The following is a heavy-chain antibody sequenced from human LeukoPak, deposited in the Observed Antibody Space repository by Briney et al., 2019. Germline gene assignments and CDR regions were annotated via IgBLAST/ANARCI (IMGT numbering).Heavy chain of an antibody. J-gene: IGHJ4*02. Sequence: PSGTLSLTCTVSGGSISSYYWSWIRQPPGKGLEWIGYIYYSGSTNYNPSLKSRVTISVDTSKNQFSLKLSSVTAADTAVYYCARLSRSGYLDYWGQGTLVTVSS. D-gene: IGHD3-22*01. CDR2: IYYSGST. CDR1: GGSISSYY. V-gene: IGHV4-59*01. CDR3: ARLSRSGYLDY.